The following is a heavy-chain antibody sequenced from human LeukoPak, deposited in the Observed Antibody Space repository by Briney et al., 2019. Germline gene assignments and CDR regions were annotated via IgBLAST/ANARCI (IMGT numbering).Heavy chain of an antibody. D-gene: IGHD6-19*01. CDR1: GFTFSSYA. Sequence: HPGGSLRLSCAASGFTFSSYAMHWVRQAPGKGLEWVAVISYDGSNKYYADSVKGRFTISRDNSKNTLYLQMNSLRAEDTAVYYCVREVISSGWRGGFDYWGQGTLVTVSS. CDR2: ISYDGSNK. CDR3: VREVISSGWRGGFDY. J-gene: IGHJ4*02. V-gene: IGHV3-30-3*01.